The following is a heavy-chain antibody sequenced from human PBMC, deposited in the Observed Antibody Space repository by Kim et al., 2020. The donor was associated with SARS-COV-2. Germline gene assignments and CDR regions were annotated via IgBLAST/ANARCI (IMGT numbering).Heavy chain of an antibody. Sequence: GGSLRLSCAASGFTFSNYGMNWVRQAPGKGLELVSGISGSGGSTYYADSVKGRFTISRDNSKNTLYLQMNSLRAEDTAVYYCARRMYYFDYWGQGTLVTV. J-gene: IGHJ4*02. CDR3: ARRMYYFDY. V-gene: IGHV3-23*01. CDR2: ISGSGGST. CDR1: GFTFSNYG.